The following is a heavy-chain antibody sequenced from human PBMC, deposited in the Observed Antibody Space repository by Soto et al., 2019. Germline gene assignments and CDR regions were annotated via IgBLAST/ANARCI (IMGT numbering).Heavy chain of an antibody. CDR3: ASTRETHAYYDFWSGYYYYYGMDV. Sequence: GGSLRLSCAASGFTFSSYRMNWVRQAPGKGLEWVSSISSSSSYIYYADSVKGRFTISRDNAKNSLYLQMNSLRAEDTAVYYCASTRETHAYYDFWSGYYYYYGMDVWGQGTTVTVS. V-gene: IGHV3-21*01. J-gene: IGHJ6*02. CDR1: GFTFSSYR. D-gene: IGHD3-3*01. CDR2: ISSSSSYI.